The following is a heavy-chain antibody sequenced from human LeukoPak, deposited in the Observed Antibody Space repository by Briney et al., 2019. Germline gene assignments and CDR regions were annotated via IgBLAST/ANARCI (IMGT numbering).Heavy chain of an antibody. D-gene: IGHD3-22*01. CDR2: SSAYNGNT. CDR1: GYTFSSYG. Sequence: SVKVSFKASGYTFSSYGISWVRQAPGQGLEWMGWSSAYNGNTNYAQKLQGRVTMITDTSTSTAYMELRSLRSDDSAVYYCARTTYSYDSSGYLTRFTPFDPWGQGTQVTVSS. V-gene: IGHV1-18*01. J-gene: IGHJ5*02. CDR3: ARTTYSYDSSGYLTRFTPFDP.